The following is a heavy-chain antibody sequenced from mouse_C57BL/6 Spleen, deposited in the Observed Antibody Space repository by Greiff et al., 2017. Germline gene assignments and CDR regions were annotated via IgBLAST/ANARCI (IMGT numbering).Heavy chain of an antibody. V-gene: IGHV5-4*03. D-gene: IGHD2-3*01. Sequence: EVKLVESGGGLVKPGGSLKLSCAASGFTFSSYAMSWVRQTPEKRLEWVATISDGGSSTYYPDNVKGRFTISRDNAKNNLYLQMSHLKSEDTAMYYCARGDGYYVNAWFAYWGQGTLVTVSA. J-gene: IGHJ3*01. CDR2: ISDGGSST. CDR3: ARGDGYYVNAWFAY. CDR1: GFTFSSYA.